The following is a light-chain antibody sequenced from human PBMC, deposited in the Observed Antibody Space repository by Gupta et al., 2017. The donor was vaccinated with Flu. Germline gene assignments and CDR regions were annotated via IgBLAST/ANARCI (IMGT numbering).Light chain of an antibody. CDR3: AAMDASRDGRV. Sequence: RVTISCSGSSSRIGSNNVHWYQHFPASAPNLLIYSNNQRLSGVPARFSGSKYGTSASFATSGLQAEDGADYFCAAMDASRDGRVFGGGTKLTVL. J-gene: IGLJ2*01. CDR1: SSRIGSNN. CDR2: SNN. V-gene: IGLV1-44*01.